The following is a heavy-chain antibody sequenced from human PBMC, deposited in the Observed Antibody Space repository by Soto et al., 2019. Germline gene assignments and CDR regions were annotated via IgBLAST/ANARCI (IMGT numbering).Heavy chain of an antibody. CDR1: GGSISSYY. D-gene: IGHD1-26*01. V-gene: IGHV4-59*08. J-gene: IGHJ3*02. CDR3: ARHRLGAIVAFDI. CDR2: IYYSGST. Sequence: SETLSLTCTVSGGSISSYYWSWIRRPPGKGLEWIGYIYYSGSTNYNPSLKSRVTISVDTSKNQFSLKLSSVTAADTAVYYCARHRLGAIVAFDIWGQGTMVTLSS.